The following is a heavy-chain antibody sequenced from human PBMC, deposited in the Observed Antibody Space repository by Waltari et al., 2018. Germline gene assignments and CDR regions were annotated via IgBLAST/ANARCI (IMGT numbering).Heavy chain of an antibody. CDR1: GGSISSYY. D-gene: IGHD3-3*01. Sequence: QVQLQESGPGLVKPSETLSLTCTVSGGSISSYYWSWIRQPAGKGLEWIGRIYTRGTTNYNPSLKSRVTMSVDTSKNQFSLKLSSVTAADTAVYYCARETGFLEWFHPSGFAGWGQGTLVTVSS. CDR3: ARETGFLEWFHPSGFAG. CDR2: IYTRGTT. J-gene: IGHJ4*02. V-gene: IGHV4-4*07.